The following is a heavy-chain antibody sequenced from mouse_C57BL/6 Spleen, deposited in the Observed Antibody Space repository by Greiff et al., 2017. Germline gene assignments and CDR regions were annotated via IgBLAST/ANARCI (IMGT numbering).Heavy chain of an antibody. V-gene: IGHV3-1*01. CDR3: ARGGFYSNLFAY. CDR2: ISYSGST. Sequence: EVKVEESGPGMVKPSQSLSLTCTVTGYSITSGYDWHWIRHFPGNKLEWMGYISYSGSTNYNPSLKSRISITHDTSKNHFFLKLNSVTTEDTATYYCARGGFYSNLFAYWGQGTLVTVSA. J-gene: IGHJ3*01. D-gene: IGHD2-5*01. CDR1: GYSITSGYD.